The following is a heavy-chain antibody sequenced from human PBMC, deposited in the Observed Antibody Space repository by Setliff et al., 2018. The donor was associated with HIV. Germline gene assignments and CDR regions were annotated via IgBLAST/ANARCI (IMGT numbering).Heavy chain of an antibody. CDR3: YRQWYCDY. D-gene: IGHD6-19*01. CDR1: GYTFTTYD. Sequence: ASVKVSCKASGYTFTTYDINWVRQATGQGLEWMGWMNPNSGNTDYAQKFQGRVTMTRNTSTSTAYMELSSLRSEDTAVYYCYRQWYCDYWGLGTLVTVSS. CDR2: MNPNSGNT. V-gene: IGHV1-8*02. J-gene: IGHJ4*02.